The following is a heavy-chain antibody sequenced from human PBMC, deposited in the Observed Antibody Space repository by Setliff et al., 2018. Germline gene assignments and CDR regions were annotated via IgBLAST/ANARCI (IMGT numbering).Heavy chain of an antibody. Sequence: GGSLRLSCATSGFAFSTYAMNWVRQAPGKGLEWVSFISAGGSRTYYADSVKGRVTISRDNSKNTLYLQMSSLRAEDTAIYYCARDTSGRDALDVWGQGTTVTVSS. CDR3: ARDTSGRDALDV. CDR1: GFAFSTYA. D-gene: IGHD3-10*01. CDR2: ISAGGSRT. V-gene: IGHV3-23*01. J-gene: IGHJ3*01.